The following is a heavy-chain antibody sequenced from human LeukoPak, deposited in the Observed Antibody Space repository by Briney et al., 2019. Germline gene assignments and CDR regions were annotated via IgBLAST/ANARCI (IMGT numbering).Heavy chain of an antibody. CDR3: ARDKTLSSDYYYYMDV. D-gene: IGHD6-6*01. CDR2: ISGYNGNT. Sequence: ASVKVSCKASGCTFSSYGINWVRQAPGQGLEWMGWISGYNGNTKYAQKFQGRVTMTTDTSTNTAYMELRSLRSDDTAVYYCARDKTLSSDYYYYMDVWGEGTTVIVSS. V-gene: IGHV1-18*01. J-gene: IGHJ6*03. CDR1: GCTFSSYG.